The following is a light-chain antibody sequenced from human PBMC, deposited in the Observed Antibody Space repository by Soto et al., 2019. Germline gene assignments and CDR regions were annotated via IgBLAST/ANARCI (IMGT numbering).Light chain of an antibody. CDR2: GDS. Sequence: QSVLTQPPSVSWAPGQRVTISCTGSSSNIGAGYDVHWYQQLPGTAPKLLIYGDSNRPSGVPDRFSGSNSGTSASLAITGLQAEDEADYYCQSYDSSLSGYVFGTGTKVTVL. V-gene: IGLV1-40*01. CDR3: QSYDSSLSGYV. CDR1: SSNIGAGYD. J-gene: IGLJ1*01.